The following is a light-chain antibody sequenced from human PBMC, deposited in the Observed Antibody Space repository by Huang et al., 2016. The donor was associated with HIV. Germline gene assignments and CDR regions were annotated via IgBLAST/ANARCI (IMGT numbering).Light chain of an antibody. J-gene: IGKJ1*01. V-gene: IGKV2-28*01. CDR2: LGS. Sequence: DIVMVQSPVSLSVTPGEAASITCRSSQSLLHGNGHNYLDWYRQKPGQSPQLLIYLGSTRASGVPYRFSGSGSVTDFTLKINSVASADVCGYYCMHGVQSWTFGQGTKVEI. CDR1: QSLLHGNGHNY. CDR3: MHGVQSWT.